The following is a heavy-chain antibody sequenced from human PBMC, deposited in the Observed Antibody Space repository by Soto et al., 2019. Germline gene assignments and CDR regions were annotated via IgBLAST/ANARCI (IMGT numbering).Heavy chain of an antibody. D-gene: IGHD1-26*01. V-gene: IGHV3-30-3*01. CDR2: ISYGGSDK. CDR1: GFTFNRYA. J-gene: IGHJ4*02. CDR3: TRDPGIGFDY. Sequence: QVQLVESGGGVVRPGRSLRLSCAASGFTFNRYAIHWVRQAPGKGLEWVAVISYGGSDKYYADSVKGRFTVSRDNSKNTLYLQMNSLRAEDTAIYYCTRDPGIGFDYWGQGTLVIVSS.